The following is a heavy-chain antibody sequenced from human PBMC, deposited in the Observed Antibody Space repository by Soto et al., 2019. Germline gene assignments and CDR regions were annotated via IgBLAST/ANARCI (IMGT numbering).Heavy chain of an antibody. Sequence: PSETLSLTCAVYCGSFIGYYWSWIRQPPGKGLEWIGEIYHSGSTNYNPSLKSRVTISVDKSKNQFSLKLSSVTAADTAVYYCARETSSGWYYFDYWGQGTLVTVSS. CDR2: IYHSGST. CDR3: ARETSSGWYYFDY. CDR1: CGSFIGYY. J-gene: IGHJ4*02. V-gene: IGHV4-34*01. D-gene: IGHD6-19*01.